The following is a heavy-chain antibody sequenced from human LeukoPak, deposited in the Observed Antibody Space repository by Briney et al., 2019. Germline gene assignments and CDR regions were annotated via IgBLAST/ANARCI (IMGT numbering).Heavy chain of an antibody. D-gene: IGHD3-16*01. CDR1: GFTFSSYA. CDR2: ICGGSDST. J-gene: IGHJ5*02. CDR3: ATKRGEVRQLNYMWFDP. Sequence: GGSLRLSCAASGFTFSSYAMTWVRQAPGKGLEWVSSICGGSDSTYYAESVKGRCTSCRDNSKSILYLQMNSLRAEETAIYYCATKRGEVRQLNYMWFDPWGQGTVVTVSS. V-gene: IGHV3-23*01.